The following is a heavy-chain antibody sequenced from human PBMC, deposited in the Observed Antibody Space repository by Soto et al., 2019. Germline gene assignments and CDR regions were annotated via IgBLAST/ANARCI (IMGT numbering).Heavy chain of an antibody. Sequence: EVQLVESGGGLVKPGGSLRLSCAASGFTFSSYSMNWVRQAPGKGLEWVSSISSSSSYIYYADSVKGRFTISRDNAKNSLYLQKNSLRAEDTAVYYCARDQSLDLIAVAGREAFDIWGQGTMVTVSS. D-gene: IGHD6-19*01. CDR2: ISSSSSYI. V-gene: IGHV3-21*01. J-gene: IGHJ3*02. CDR1: GFTFSSYS. CDR3: ARDQSLDLIAVAGREAFDI.